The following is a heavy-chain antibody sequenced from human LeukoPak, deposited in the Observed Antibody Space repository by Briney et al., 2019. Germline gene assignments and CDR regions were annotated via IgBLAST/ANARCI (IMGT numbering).Heavy chain of an antibody. D-gene: IGHD6-6*01. CDR3: ARDSSSYYFDY. V-gene: IGHV3-66*01. Sequence: PGGSLRLSCAASGFSVTSNHMNWVRQAPGKGLKWVSIIYTGGTTHYADSLNDRFTISRDDSINTLYLQMNSLRAEDTAVYYCARDSSSYYFDYWGQGTLVTVSS. CDR2: IYTGGTT. J-gene: IGHJ4*02. CDR1: GFSVTSNH.